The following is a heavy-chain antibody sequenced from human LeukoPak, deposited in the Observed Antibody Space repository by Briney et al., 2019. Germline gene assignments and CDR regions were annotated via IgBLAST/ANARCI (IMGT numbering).Heavy chain of an antibody. CDR1: DGSISSYY. D-gene: IGHD3-3*01. V-gene: IGHV4-4*07. Sequence: SETLSLTCTNSDGSISSYYWSWIRQPAGKGLEWIGRIYTSGSTNYNPSLKSRVTMSVDTSKNQFSLKLSSVTAADTAVYYCGRGRGGGRFLEWLPEPVYDYWGQGTLVTVSS. CDR3: GRGRGGGRFLEWLPEPVYDY. J-gene: IGHJ4*02. CDR2: IYTSGST.